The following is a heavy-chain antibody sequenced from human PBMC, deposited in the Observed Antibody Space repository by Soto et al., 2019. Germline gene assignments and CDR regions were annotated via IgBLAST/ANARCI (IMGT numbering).Heavy chain of an antibody. CDR3: ARYRREAVAGYTLDN. D-gene: IGHD6-13*01. V-gene: IGHV4-34*01. Sequence: SETLSLTCAVYGGSFSGYYWSWIRQPPGKGLEWIGEINHSGSTNYNPSLKSRVTISVDTSKNQFSLTVNSMTAADTAVYYCARYRREAVAGYTLDNWGRGILVTVSS. CDR2: INHSGST. J-gene: IGHJ4*02. CDR1: GGSFSGYY.